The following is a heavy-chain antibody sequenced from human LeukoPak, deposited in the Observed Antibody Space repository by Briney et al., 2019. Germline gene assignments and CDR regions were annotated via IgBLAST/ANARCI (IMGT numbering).Heavy chain of an antibody. D-gene: IGHD2/OR15-2a*01. CDR2: ISYDGSNS. J-gene: IGHJ4*02. CDR3: ARGWGSMAAYYFGY. CDR1: GFTFSSYA. Sequence: GGSLRLSCAASGFTFSSYAMHWVRQAPGKGLEWVAVISYDGSNSYYADSVKGRFTVSRDNSKNTLYLQVSSLTAEDTAVYYCARGWGSMAAYYFGYWGQGTLVTVSS. V-gene: IGHV3-30-3*01.